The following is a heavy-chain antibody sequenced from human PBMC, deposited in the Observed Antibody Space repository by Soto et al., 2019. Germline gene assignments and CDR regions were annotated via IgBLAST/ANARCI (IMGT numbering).Heavy chain of an antibody. CDR1: GGSISTSNW. D-gene: IGHD1-1*01. J-gene: IGHJ4*02. V-gene: IGHV4-4*02. CDR2: VYHSGST. CDR3: ARTSKSGTRFDS. Sequence: QVQLQESGPGLVKPSGTLSLTCAVSGGSISTSNWWSWVRQPPGKGLEWIGEVYHSGSTNYNPSFNSRVAMSVDKSKNQFSLKLNSVTAADTALYYCARTSKSGTRFDSWGQGRLVTV.